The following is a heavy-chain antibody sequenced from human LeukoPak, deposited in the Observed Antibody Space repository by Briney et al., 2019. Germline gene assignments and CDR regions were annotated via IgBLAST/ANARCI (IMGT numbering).Heavy chain of an antibody. CDR2: IKPDGSAG. CDR3: AGANNSSWHN. Sequence: AGGSLRLSCATSGFTFSSNWMSWVRHVPGRGLDWVANIKPDGSAGYYAASVKGRFTVSRDNAKNSLYLQMNSLRVEDTAVYYCAGANNSSWHNWGQGTLVTVSS. CDR1: GFTFSSNW. J-gene: IGHJ4*02. D-gene: IGHD6-13*01. V-gene: IGHV3-7*01.